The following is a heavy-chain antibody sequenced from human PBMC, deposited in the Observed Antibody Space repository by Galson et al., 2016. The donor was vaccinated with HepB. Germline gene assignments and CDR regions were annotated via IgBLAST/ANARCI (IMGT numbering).Heavy chain of an antibody. CDR2: MSYDGINK. Sequence: SLRLSCAASGFTFSGSAMHWVRQAPGKGLEWVAAMSYDGINKYYADSVKGRFTISRDNSKNTLDLEMNSLRPEDTAMYYCAKDVRYCSYTSRQLGQFEYWGQGTLATVSS. V-gene: IGHV3-30*04. D-gene: IGHD2-2*01. J-gene: IGHJ4*02. CDR1: GFTFSGSA. CDR3: AKDVRYCSYTSRQLGQFEY.